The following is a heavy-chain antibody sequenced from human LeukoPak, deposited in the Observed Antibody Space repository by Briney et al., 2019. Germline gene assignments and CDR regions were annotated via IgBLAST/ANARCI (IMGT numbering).Heavy chain of an antibody. Sequence: SAVKVSCKACGGTFSSYSISWVRQAPGQAREWMGGIIPNFGSANYAQKFQGRVTSTADESTSPAYVVPSSLSSERTAVDCGSIGGTYYDFWSGTKFDYWGQGPLVTVSS. CDR2: IIPNFGSA. D-gene: IGHD3-3*01. CDR1: GGTFSSYS. V-gene: IGHV1-69*13. CDR3: SIGGTYYDFWSGTKFDY. J-gene: IGHJ4*02.